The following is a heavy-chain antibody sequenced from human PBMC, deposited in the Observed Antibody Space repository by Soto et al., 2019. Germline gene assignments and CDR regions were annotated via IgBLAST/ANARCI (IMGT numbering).Heavy chain of an antibody. CDR1: GFIVSSSH. CDR3: ARLTEAERH. D-gene: IGHD1-1*01. CDR2: LYNHGKT. J-gene: IGHJ4*02. V-gene: IGHV3-53*01. Sequence: EVQLVESGGGLTQPGGSLRLSCGVSGFIVSSSHMIWGRQAPGQGLEGVSILYNHGKTNYVDSVKGRFTITRDNSKNTVYLQMNSLRVEDTAVYYCARLTEAERHWGQGALVTVSS.